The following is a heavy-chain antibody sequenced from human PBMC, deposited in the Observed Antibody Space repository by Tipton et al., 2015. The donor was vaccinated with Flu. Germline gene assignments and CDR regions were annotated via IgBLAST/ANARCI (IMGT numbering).Heavy chain of an antibody. CDR3: AGQLGYCIGGSYIFRRLVFDP. Sequence: TLSLTCAVSGGSISSSNWWSWVRQPPGKGLEWIGEIYLSGSTNYNPSLKSRVTISVDKSKNQFSLKLSSVTAADTAVYYCAGQLGYCIGGSYIFRRLVFDPWGQGTLVTVSS. D-gene: IGHD2-15*01. J-gene: IGHJ5*02. CDR2: IYLSGST. CDR1: GGSISSSNW. V-gene: IGHV4-4*02.